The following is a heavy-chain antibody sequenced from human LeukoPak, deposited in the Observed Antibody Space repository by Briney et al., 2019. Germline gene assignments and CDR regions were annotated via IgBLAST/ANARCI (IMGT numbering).Heavy chain of an antibody. J-gene: IGHJ6*03. Sequence: GGSLRLSCAASGFTFDDYAMHWVRQAPGKGLEWVSGISWNSDSIGYADSVKGRFTISRDNAKNSLYLQMNSLRAEDTALYYCAKDIVVVPAATRHKYNYYYYYMDVWGKGTTVTVSS. D-gene: IGHD2-2*01. CDR3: AKDIVVVPAATRHKYNYYYYYMDV. V-gene: IGHV3-9*01. CDR1: GFTFDDYA. CDR2: ISWNSDSI.